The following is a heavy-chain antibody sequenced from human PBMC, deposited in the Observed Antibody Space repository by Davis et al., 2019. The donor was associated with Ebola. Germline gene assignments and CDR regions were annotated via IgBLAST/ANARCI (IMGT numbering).Heavy chain of an antibody. CDR1: GFTFSNYW. CDR2: INPDGTTT. CDR3: AKGGSGWPSDYSYGLGV. V-gene: IGHV3-74*01. D-gene: IGHD6-19*01. J-gene: IGHJ6*04. Sequence: GESLKISCAASGFTFSNYWMHWIRQAPGKGLVWVSRINPDGTTTAYADSVKGRFTISRDNSKNTLYLQMNSLRVDDTAVYYCAKGGSGWPSDYSYGLGVWGKGTTVTVSS.